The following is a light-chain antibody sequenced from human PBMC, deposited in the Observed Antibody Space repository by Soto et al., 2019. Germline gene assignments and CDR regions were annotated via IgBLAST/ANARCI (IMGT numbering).Light chain of an antibody. CDR1: QSVSSSY. J-gene: IGKJ5*01. V-gene: IGKV3D-20*01. CDR2: DAS. Sequence: EILLTQSPATLSFSPGERATLSCGASQSVSSSYLAWYQQKPGLAPRLLIYDASSRATGIPDRFSGSGSGTDFTLTISRLEPEDFAVYYCQQYGSSPPITFGQGTRLEIK. CDR3: QQYGSSPPIT.